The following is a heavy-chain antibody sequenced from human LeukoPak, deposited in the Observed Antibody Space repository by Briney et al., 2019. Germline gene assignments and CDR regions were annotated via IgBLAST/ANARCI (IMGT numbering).Heavy chain of an antibody. CDR3: ARAVDSSGWPFDY. D-gene: IGHD6-19*01. CDR1: GGSISSYY. V-gene: IGHV4-59*12. J-gene: IGHJ4*02. CDR2: IYHSGST. Sequence: SSETLSLTCTVSGGSISSYYWSWIRQPPGKGLEWIGYIYHSGSTYYNPSLKSRVTISVDRSKNQFSLKLSSVTAADTAVYYCARAVDSSGWPFDYWGQGTLVTVSS.